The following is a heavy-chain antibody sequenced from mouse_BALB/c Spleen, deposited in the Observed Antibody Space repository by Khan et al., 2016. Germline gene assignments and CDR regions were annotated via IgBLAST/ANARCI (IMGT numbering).Heavy chain of an antibody. CDR1: GFDFSRYW. CDR2: INPGSSTI. CDR3: ARLSTTGAFDY. Sequence: EVKLLESGGGLVQPGGSLNLSCAASGFDFSRYWMSWARQAPGKGQEWIGEINPGSSTINYTPSLKDKFIISRDNANNTLYLQMSKVRSEDTALYYCARLSTTGAFDYWGQGTTLTVSS. V-gene: IGHV4-2*02. D-gene: IGHD4-1*02. J-gene: IGHJ2*01.